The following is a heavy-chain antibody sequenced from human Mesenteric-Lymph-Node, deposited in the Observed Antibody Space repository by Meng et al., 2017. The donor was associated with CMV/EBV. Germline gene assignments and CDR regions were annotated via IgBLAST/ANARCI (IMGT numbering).Heavy chain of an antibody. V-gene: IGHV1-69*08. CDR1: GGTFGTYS. Sequence: SVKVSCKASGGTFGTYSINWVRQAPGQGLDWMGRIIPYLDTASYAQKFQGRVTITADKSTTTAYMELSRLRSDDTAVYYCARDPLPTTVTYWGQGTLVTVSS. J-gene: IGHJ4*02. D-gene: IGHD4-17*01. CDR3: ARDPLPTTVTY. CDR2: IIPYLDTA.